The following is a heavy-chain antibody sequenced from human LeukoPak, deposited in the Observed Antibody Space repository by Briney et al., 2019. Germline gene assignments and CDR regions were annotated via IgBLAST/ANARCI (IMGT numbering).Heavy chain of an antibody. D-gene: IGHD2-21*01. V-gene: IGHV4-4*02. CDR2: DHLAGRT. CDR1: GGSVSSTNW. Sequence: PSETLSLTCGVSGGSVSSTNWWTWIRQPPGKGLEWIGEDHLAGRTNFNPSLKSRLTMSVDLSENHVSLKLTSVTAADTAVYYCAHREPYSSLDWGQGILVTVSS. CDR3: AHREPYSSLD. J-gene: IGHJ4*02.